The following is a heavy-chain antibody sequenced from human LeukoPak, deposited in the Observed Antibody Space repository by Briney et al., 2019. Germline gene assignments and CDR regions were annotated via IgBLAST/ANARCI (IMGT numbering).Heavy chain of an antibody. CDR3: ARAATIFGVVTNFDY. CDR1: GFTFSSYA. J-gene: IGHJ4*02. D-gene: IGHD3-3*01. Sequence: GGSLRLSCAASGFTFSSYAMSWVRQAPGKGLEWVSSISSSSSYIYYADSVKGRFTISRDNAKNSLYLQMNSLRAEDTAVYYCARAATIFGVVTNFDYWGQGTLVTVSS. CDR2: ISSSSSYI. V-gene: IGHV3-21*01.